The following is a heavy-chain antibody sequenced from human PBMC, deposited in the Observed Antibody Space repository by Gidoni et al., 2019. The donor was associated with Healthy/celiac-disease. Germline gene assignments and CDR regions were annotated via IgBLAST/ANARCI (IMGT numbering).Heavy chain of an antibody. CDR1: GGTFSSYA. D-gene: IGHD5-12*01. Sequence: QVQLVQSGAEVKKPGSSVTVSCKASGGTFSSYAISWVRQAPGQGLEVMGGIIPIVGTANYAQKFQGRVKITAEESTSTAYMELSSLRSEDTAGYYCARALKRDGYNYFDYWGQGTLVTVSS. CDR2: IIPIVGTA. V-gene: IGHV1-69*01. J-gene: IGHJ4*02. CDR3: ARALKRDGYNYFDY.